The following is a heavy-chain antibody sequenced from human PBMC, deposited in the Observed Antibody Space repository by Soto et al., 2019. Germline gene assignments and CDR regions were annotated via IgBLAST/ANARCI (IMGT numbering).Heavy chain of an antibody. CDR1: GFTFSSYW. V-gene: IGHV3-74*01. Sequence: GGSLRLSCAASGFTFSSYWMHWVRQAPGKGLVWVSRINSDGSSTSYADSVKGRFTTSRDNAKNTLYLQMNSLRTEDTAVYYCARDFWAPDIFGVVYYYYGMDVWGRGTTVTVSS. CDR3: ARDFWAPDIFGVVYYYYGMDV. D-gene: IGHD3-3*02. CDR2: INSDGSST. J-gene: IGHJ6*02.